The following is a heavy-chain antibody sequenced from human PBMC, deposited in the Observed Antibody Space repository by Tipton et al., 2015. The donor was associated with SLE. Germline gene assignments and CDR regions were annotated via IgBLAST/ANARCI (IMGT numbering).Heavy chain of an antibody. Sequence: TLSLTCTVSGGSISSGGYYWSWIRQHPGKGLEWIGHIYYSGSTYYNPSLKSRVTISVDTSKNQFSLKLSSVTAADTAVYYCARGSAAYYFDYWGQGTLVTVSS. CDR2: IYYSGST. V-gene: IGHV4-31*03. D-gene: IGHD2-2*01. CDR3: ARGSAAYYFDY. CDR1: GGSISSGGYY. J-gene: IGHJ4*02.